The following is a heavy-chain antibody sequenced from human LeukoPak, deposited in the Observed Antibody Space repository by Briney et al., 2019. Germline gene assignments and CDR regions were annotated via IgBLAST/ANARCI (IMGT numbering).Heavy chain of an antibody. J-gene: IGHJ3*02. V-gene: IGHV3-30*02. D-gene: IGHD6-13*01. CDR3: AKGASSFGRASATFDI. CDR2: IRYDGNSQ. CDR1: GFIFSSYG. Sequence: AGGSLRLSCTASGFIFSSYGMHWVRQAPGKGLEWVAFIRYDGNSQYFVDSVKGRFTISRDNSKNTLYLQMNSLRAEDTAVYYCAKGASSFGRASATFDIWGQGTMVTVSS.